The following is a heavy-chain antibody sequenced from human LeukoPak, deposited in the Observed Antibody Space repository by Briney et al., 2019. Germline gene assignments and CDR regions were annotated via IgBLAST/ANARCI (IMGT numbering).Heavy chain of an antibody. Sequence: GGSLRLSCAASGFIFSTYEMNWVRQAPGKGLEWVSTISNSDSSTYYADSVKGRFTISRDNSENTLYLQMNSLRAEDTAVYYCAKATGYLLWGQGTLVIVSS. CDR2: ISNSDSST. V-gene: IGHV3-23*01. J-gene: IGHJ4*02. CDR1: GFIFSTYE. CDR3: AKATGYLL. D-gene: IGHD1-14*01.